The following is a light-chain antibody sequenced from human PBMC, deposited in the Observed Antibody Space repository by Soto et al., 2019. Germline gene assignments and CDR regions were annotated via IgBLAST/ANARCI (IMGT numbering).Light chain of an antibody. CDR1: SSDVGGYNY. CDR2: EVS. V-gene: IGLV2-8*01. J-gene: IGLJ1*01. CDR3: SSYAGNNNPYV. Sequence: QSALTQPPSASGSPGQSVTISCTGTSSDVGGYNYVSWYQHHPGKAPKLMVSEVSKQPSGVPDRFSGSKSGNTASLTVSGLQAEDEADYYCSSYAGNNNPYVFGTGTKVTVL.